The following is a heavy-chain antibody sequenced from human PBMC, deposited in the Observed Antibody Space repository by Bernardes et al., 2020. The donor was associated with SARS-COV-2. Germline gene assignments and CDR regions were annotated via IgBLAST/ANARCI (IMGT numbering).Heavy chain of an antibody. J-gene: IGHJ4*02. CDR2: IYSGGRT. D-gene: IGHD3-9*01. CDR3: AKVAYDILTGHTWDY. CDR1: GFTVSNNY. V-gene: IGHV3-53*01. Sequence: GGSLRLSCAASGFTVSNNYVNWVRQAPGKGLEWVSVIYSGGRTNYADSVKGRFTISRDNSKNTLYLQMNSLRAEDTAVYYCAKVAYDILTGHTWDYWGQGTLVTVSS.